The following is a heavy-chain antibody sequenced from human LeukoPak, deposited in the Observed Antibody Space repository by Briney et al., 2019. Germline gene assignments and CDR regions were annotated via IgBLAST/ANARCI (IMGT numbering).Heavy chain of an antibody. CDR2: IYHSGST. V-gene: IGHV4-38-2*02. CDR1: GYSISSGYY. CDR3: ARDRAIVVVIARGIDY. Sequence: PSETLSLTCTVSGYSISSGYYWGWIRQPPGKGLEWIGSIYHSGSTYYNPSLKSRVTISGDTSKNQFSLKLSSVTAADTAVYYCARDRAIVVVIARGIDYWGQGTLVTVSS. J-gene: IGHJ4*02. D-gene: IGHD2-21*01.